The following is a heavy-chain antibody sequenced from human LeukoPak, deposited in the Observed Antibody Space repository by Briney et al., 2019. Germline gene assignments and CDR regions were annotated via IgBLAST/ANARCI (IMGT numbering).Heavy chain of an antibody. J-gene: IGHJ4*02. Sequence: PGGSLRLSCAASEFTVSSNYMSWVRQAPGKGLEWASVIYSGGSTYYAESVKGRFTISRDNSKNTLYLQMNSLRAEDTAVYYCASTAAGGRDGYVDYWGQGTLVTVSS. CDR2: IYSGGST. V-gene: IGHV3-53*01. CDR3: ASTAAGGRDGYVDY. D-gene: IGHD5-24*01. CDR1: EFTVSSNY.